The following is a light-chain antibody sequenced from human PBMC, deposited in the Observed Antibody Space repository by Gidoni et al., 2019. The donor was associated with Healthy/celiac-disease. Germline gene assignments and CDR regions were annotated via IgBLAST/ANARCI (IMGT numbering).Light chain of an antibody. CDR2: EVS. J-gene: IGLJ2*01. CDR1: SSDVGVYNY. Sequence: QSALPQPASVSGSPGQSITLSCTGTSSDVGVYNYVSWYQQHPGKAPKLMIYEVSNRPSGVSNRFSGSKSGNTASLTIAGLQAEDEADYYCSSYTSSSTLVFGGGTKLTVL. V-gene: IGLV2-14*01. CDR3: SSYTSSSTLV.